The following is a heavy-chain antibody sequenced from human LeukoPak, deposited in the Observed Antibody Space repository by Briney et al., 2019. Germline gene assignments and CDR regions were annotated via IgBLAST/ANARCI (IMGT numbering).Heavy chain of an antibody. CDR3: AKALRLGESYFDY. Sequence: GGSLRLSCAASGSTFSSYGMHWVRQAPGKGLGWVAVIWFDGSNKYYADSVKGRFTISRDNSKNTLYLQMNSLRAEDTAVYYCAKALRLGESYFDYWGQGTLVTVSS. J-gene: IGHJ4*02. D-gene: IGHD3-16*01. V-gene: IGHV3-30*02. CDR2: IWFDGSNK. CDR1: GSTFSSYG.